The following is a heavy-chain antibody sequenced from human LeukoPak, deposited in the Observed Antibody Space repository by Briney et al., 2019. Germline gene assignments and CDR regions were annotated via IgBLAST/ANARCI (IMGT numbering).Heavy chain of an antibody. D-gene: IGHD3-10*01. CDR1: GFTFSSYG. CDR3: AGLYYGSGSYWDY. Sequence: GGSLRLSCAASGFTFSSYGMHWVRQAPGKGLEWVAVISYDGSNKYYADSVKGRFAISRDNSKNTLYLQMNSLRAEDTAVYYCAGLYYGSGSYWDYWGQGTLVTVSS. J-gene: IGHJ4*02. CDR2: ISYDGSNK. V-gene: IGHV3-30*03.